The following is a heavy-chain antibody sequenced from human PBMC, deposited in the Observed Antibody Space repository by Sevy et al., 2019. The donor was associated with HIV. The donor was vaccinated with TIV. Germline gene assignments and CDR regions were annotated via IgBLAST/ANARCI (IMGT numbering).Heavy chain of an antibody. CDR1: GFTFSSYW. Sequence: GGSLRLSCAASGFTFSSYWMSWVRQAPGKGLEWVANIKQDGSEKYYVDSVKGRFTISRVNAKNSLYLQMNSLRAEDTAVYYCASNGDYWYFDLWGRGTLVTVSS. D-gene: IGHD4-17*01. CDR2: IKQDGSEK. V-gene: IGHV3-7*01. CDR3: ASNGDYWYFDL. J-gene: IGHJ2*01.